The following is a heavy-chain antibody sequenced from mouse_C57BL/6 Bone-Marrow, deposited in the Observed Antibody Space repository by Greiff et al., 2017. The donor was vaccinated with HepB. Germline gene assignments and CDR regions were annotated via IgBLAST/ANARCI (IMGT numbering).Heavy chain of an antibody. V-gene: IGHV14-4*01. D-gene: IGHD1-1*01. Sequence: EVQLQQSGAELVRPGASVKLSCTASGFNIKDDYMHWVKQRPEQGLEWIGWIEPENGDTEYASKFQGKATITSDTSSNTAYLQLSSLTSEDTAVYYCTTTVVAPIFYFDYWGQGTTLTVSS. CDR1: GFNIKDDY. J-gene: IGHJ2*01. CDR3: TTTVVAPIFYFDY. CDR2: IEPENGDT.